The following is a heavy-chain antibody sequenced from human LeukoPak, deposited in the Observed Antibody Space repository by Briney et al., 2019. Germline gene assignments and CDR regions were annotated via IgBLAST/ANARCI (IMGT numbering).Heavy chain of an antibody. CDR2: ISAYNGNT. D-gene: IGHD3-10*01. Sequence: ASVKDSCKASGYTFSSYGLNWVRQAPGQGLEWMGWISAYNGNTNYAQKLQGRVTMTTDTSTSTAYMELRSLRSDDTAVYYCASEIGEYNSPRAGFDDWGQGTLVTVSS. CDR1: GYTFSSYG. J-gene: IGHJ4*02. CDR3: ASEIGEYNSPRAGFDD. V-gene: IGHV1-18*01.